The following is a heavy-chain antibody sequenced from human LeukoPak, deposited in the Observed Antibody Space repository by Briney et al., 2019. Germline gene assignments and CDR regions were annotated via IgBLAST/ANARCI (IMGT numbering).Heavy chain of an antibody. J-gene: IGHJ3*02. CDR2: IIPIFHRT. CDR3: ARDIPGSSGYFNDAFDI. V-gene: IGHV1-69*05. Sequence: SVRVSCKASGGTIINYAINWVRQAPGQGLEWMGRIIPIFHRTNYAQKFQGRLTITTDESTRTAYMELSSLRSEDTAEYYCARDIPGSSGYFNDAFDIWGQGTMGTVSS. D-gene: IGHD3-22*01. CDR1: GGTIINYA.